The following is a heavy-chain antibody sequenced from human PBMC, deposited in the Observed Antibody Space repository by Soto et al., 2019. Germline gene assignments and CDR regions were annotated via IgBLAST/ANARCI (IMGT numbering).Heavy chain of an antibody. D-gene: IGHD1-1*01. J-gene: IGHJ6*02. CDR2: MNPNSGNT. Sequence: QVQLVQSGAEVKKPGASVKVSCKASGYTFTSYDINWVRQATGQGLEWMGWMNPNSGNTGYAQKFRGRVTRPRTTSISTAYLDLGRRGSGVTAVFYWGTKRTGTASMDGWGQGTTVTVSS. CDR3: GTKRTGTASMDG. CDR1: GYTFTSYD. V-gene: IGHV1-8*01.